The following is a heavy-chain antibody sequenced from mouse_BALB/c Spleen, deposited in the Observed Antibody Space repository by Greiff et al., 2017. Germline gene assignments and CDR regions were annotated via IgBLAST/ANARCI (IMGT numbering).Heavy chain of an antibody. Sequence: VQLQQSGAELVKPGASVKLSCTASGFNIKDTYMHWVKQRPEQGLEWIGRIDPANGNTKYDPKFQGKATITADTSSNTAYLQLSSLTSEDTAVYYCASRTGTDAMDYWGQGTSVTVSS. CDR2: IDPANGNT. V-gene: IGHV14-3*02. CDR1: GFNIKDTY. J-gene: IGHJ4*01. CDR3: ASRTGTDAMDY. D-gene: IGHD4-1*01.